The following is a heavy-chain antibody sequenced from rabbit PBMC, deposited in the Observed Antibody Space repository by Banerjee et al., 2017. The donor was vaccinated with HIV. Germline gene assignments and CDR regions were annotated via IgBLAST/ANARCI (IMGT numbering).Heavy chain of an antibody. Sequence: QEQLEESRGGLVKPEGSLTLTCTASGFSFSSYWMCWVRQAPGKGLEWIGCIDTGGTSHFATWLNGRFSVSKTSSTTVTLQMASLTAADTATYFCARHDITISGYAFTLWGPGTL. CDR3: ARHDITISGYAFTL. V-gene: IGHV1S45*01. CDR1: GFSFSSYW. J-gene: IGHJ4*01. D-gene: IGHD1-1*01. CDR2: IDTGGTS.